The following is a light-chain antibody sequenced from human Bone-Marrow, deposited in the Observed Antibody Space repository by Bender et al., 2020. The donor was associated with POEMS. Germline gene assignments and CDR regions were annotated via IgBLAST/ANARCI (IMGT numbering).Light chain of an antibody. J-gene: IGLJ3*02. CDR1: LLSRQY. CDR3: QVWDSTSDHWV. CDR2: DDN. Sequence: SNELTQPPSVSVSPGQTARITCSGDLLSRQYSFWYQQKPGQAPVLVVYDDNDRPSGIPERFSGSNSGNTATLAISRVEVGDEADYYCQVWDSTSDHWVFGGGTKLTVL. V-gene: IGLV3-21*02.